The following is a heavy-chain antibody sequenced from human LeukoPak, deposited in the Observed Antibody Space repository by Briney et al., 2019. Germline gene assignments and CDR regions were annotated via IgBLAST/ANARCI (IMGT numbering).Heavy chain of an antibody. V-gene: IGHV4-34*01. D-gene: IGHD5-18*01. Sequence: SETLSLTCAVCGGSFSGYYWSWIRQPPGKGLEWIGEINHSGSTNYNPSLKSRVTISVDTSKNQFSLKLSSVTAADTAVYYCARSYGSTDYWGQGTLVTVSS. CDR3: ARSYGSTDY. CDR2: INHSGST. CDR1: GGSFSGYY. J-gene: IGHJ4*02.